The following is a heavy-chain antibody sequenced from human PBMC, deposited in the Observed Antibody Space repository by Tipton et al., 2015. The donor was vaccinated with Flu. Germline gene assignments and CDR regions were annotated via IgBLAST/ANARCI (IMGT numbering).Heavy chain of an antibody. D-gene: IGHD3-3*01. Sequence: SLRLSCAASGFTFSSYWMHWVRQAPGKGLVWVSRINSDGSSTSYADSVKGRFTISRDNAKNTLYLQMNSLRAEDTAVYYCATQTYYDFWSGYLEGLDVWGQGATVTVSS. J-gene: IGHJ6*02. CDR3: ATQTYYDFWSGYLEGLDV. CDR1: GFTFSSYW. CDR2: INSDGSST. V-gene: IGHV3-74*01.